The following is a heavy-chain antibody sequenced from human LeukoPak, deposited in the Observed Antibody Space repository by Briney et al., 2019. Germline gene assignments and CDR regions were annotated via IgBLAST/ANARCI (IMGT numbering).Heavy chain of an antibody. CDR3: ARDLDGGYSYGPPDY. V-gene: IGHV1-69*13. Sequence: SVKVSCKASGYTFTSYAMNWVRQAPGQGLEWMGGIIPIFGTANYAQKFQGRVTITADESTSTAYMELSSLRSEDTAVYYCARDLDGGYSYGPPDYWGQGTLVTVSS. D-gene: IGHD5-18*01. J-gene: IGHJ4*02. CDR1: GYTFTSYA. CDR2: IIPIFGTA.